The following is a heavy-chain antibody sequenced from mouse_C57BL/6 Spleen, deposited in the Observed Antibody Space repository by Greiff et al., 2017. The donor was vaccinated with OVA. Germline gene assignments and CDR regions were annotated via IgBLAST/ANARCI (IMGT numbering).Heavy chain of an antibody. CDR1: GFNIKDDY. D-gene: IGHD2-4*01. CDR3: TMGGLRRRGGFDY. Sequence: EVQLQQSGAELVRPGASVKLSCTASGFNIKDDYMHWVKQRPEQGLEWIGWIDPENGDTEYASKFQGKATITADTSSNTAYLQLSSLTSEDTAVYYCTMGGLRRRGGFDYWGQGTTLTVSS. J-gene: IGHJ2*01. CDR2: IDPENGDT. V-gene: IGHV14-4*01.